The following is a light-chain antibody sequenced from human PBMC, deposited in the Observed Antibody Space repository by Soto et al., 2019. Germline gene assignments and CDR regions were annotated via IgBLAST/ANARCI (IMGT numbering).Light chain of an antibody. Sequence: QMTQSPSTLSGSLGDRVTIXXRASQTISSWLAWYQQKPGKAPKVXIYAASSLQSGVPSRFSGSGAGTDFTLTISSLQPEDFATYYCLQDYNYPRTFGQGTKVDIK. J-gene: IGKJ1*01. V-gene: IGKV1-6*01. CDR1: QTISSW. CDR3: LQDYNYPRT. CDR2: AAS.